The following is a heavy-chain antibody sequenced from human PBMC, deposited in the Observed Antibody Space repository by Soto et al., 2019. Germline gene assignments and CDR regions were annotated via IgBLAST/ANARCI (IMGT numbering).Heavy chain of an antibody. Sequence: QVQLVESGGGVVQPGGSLRLSCAASGFAFSSYGIHWVRQAPGKGLEWVALISYDGNTNYYADSVKGRFTISRDNSKNTLYLQMDSLRPEDTAVYSCAKSGQATVIWGYGDSWGQGTLVTVSS. CDR1: GFAFSSYG. D-gene: IGHD5-18*01. CDR3: AKSGQATVIWGYGDS. V-gene: IGHV3-30*18. CDR2: ISYDGNTN. J-gene: IGHJ4*02.